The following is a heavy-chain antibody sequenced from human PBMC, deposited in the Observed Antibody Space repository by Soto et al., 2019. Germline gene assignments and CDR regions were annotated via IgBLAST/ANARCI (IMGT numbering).Heavy chain of an antibody. J-gene: IGHJ4*02. D-gene: IGHD1-26*01. CDR2: IYYSGST. Sequence: SETLSLTCTVSGCSISSSSYYWCWILQPPGKGLEWIGSIYYSGSTYYNPSLKSRVTISVDTSKNQFSLKLSSVTAADTAVYYCARHGPGGSYSDYWGQGTLVTVSS. CDR1: GCSISSSSYY. CDR3: ARHGPGGSYSDY. V-gene: IGHV4-39*01.